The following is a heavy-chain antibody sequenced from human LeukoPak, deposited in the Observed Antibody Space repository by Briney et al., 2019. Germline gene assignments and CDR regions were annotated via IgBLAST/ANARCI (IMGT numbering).Heavy chain of an antibody. V-gene: IGHV3-23*01. D-gene: IGHD3-16*01. CDR2: ISPSGGIT. CDR3: AKDDDWGRYKH. CDR1: GFTFSSHG. Sequence: GGSLRLSCAASGFTFSSHGMNWVRQAPGKGLEWVSGISPSGGITYYTDSVKGRFTISRDNSKNTQSLQMDSLRAEDTAVYYCAKDDDWGRYKHWGQGTLVTVSS. J-gene: IGHJ1*01.